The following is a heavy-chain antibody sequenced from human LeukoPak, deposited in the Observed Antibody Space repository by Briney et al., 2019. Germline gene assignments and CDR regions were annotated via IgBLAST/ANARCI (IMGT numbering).Heavy chain of an antibody. V-gene: IGHV1-69*01. CDR3: ARQYSGSYSCDY. CDR1: GGTFSSYA. Sequence: SVKVSCKASGGTFSSYAISWVRQAPGQGLEGMGGIIPIFGTANYAQKFQGRVTITADESTSTAYMELSSLRSEDTAVYYCARQYSGSYSCDYWGQGTLVTVSS. J-gene: IGHJ4*02. CDR2: IIPIFGTA. D-gene: IGHD1-26*01.